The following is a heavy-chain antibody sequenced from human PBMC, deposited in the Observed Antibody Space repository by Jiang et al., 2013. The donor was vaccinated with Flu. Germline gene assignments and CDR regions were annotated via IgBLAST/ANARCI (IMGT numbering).Heavy chain of an antibody. CDR2: TRNKANSHTT. CDR3: ARVSSSYHFDY. V-gene: IGHV3-72*01. D-gene: IGHD6-13*01. J-gene: IGHJ4*02. CDR1: GFIFSDHY. Sequence: EVQLLESGGGLVQPGGSLRLSCAASGFIFSDHYMDWVRQAPGKGLEWVARTRNKANSHTTEYAASVKGRFTISRDDSKNSLYLQMNSLNTEDTAVYYCARVSSSYHFDYWGPGTPSPSPQ.